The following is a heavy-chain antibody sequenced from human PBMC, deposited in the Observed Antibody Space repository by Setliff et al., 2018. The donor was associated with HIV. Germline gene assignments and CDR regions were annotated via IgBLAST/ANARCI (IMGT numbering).Heavy chain of an antibody. CDR1: GGSIRSHY. J-gene: IGHJ5*02. Sequence: LSETLSLTCTVSGGSIRSHYWSWIRQPPGKRLEWIGYIYYSGSTNYNPSLKSRVTISVDTAKNQFSLKLSSVTAADTAVYYCARLRGSYWFDPWGQGTLVTVSS. D-gene: IGHD3-10*01. CDR3: ARLRGSYWFDP. V-gene: IGHV4-59*11. CDR2: IYYSGST.